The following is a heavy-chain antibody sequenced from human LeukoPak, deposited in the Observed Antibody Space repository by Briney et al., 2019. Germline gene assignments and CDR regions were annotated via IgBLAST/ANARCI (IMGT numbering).Heavy chain of an antibody. CDR2: IYSGGST. CDR1: GFTVISNY. CDR3: ARGDRAFDI. J-gene: IGHJ3*02. V-gene: IGHV3-53*04. D-gene: IGHD3-16*01. Sequence: GGSLRLSCAASGFTVISNYMSWVHQAPEKGLEWVSVIYSGGSTYYADSVKGRFTISRHNSKNTLYLQMNSLRAEDTAVYYCARGDRAFDIWGQGTMVTVSS.